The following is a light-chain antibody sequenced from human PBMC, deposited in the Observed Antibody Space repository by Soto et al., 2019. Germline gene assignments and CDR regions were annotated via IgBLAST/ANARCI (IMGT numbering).Light chain of an antibody. CDR2: KVS. CDR3: MQGTHWPRT. V-gene: IGKV2-30*02. CDR1: QSLVHSSGNTY. Sequence: DVVMTQSPLSLPVTLGQPASISCRSSQSLVHSSGNTYLNWFQQRPGQSPRRLIYKVSNRDSGVPDRFSGSGSGTDFTLKISRVEAEDVGLYYCMQGTHWPRTFGQGTKVEIK. J-gene: IGKJ1*01.